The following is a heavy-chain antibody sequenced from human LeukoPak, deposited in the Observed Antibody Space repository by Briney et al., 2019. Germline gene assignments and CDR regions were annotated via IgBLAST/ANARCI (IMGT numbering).Heavy chain of an antibody. Sequence: GGSLRLSCAASGFTFSTYAMSWVRQAPGKGLEWVSTISGSGGSTYYADSVKGRFTISRDNSKNSLYLQMNSLRVEDTALFYCAKVSRGYNYGPIDYWGQGTLVTVSS. V-gene: IGHV3-23*01. CDR3: AKVSRGYNYGPIDY. CDR2: ISGSGGST. D-gene: IGHD5-18*01. CDR1: GFTFSTYA. J-gene: IGHJ4*02.